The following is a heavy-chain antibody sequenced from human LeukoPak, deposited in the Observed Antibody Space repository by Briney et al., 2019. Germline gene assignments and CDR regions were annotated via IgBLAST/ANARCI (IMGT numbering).Heavy chain of an antibody. CDR3: ATLIVVVPAARGWFDP. Sequence: ASVKVSCKVSGYTLTELSMHWVRQAPGKGLEWMGGFDPEDGETIYAQKFQGRVTMTEDTSTDTAYMELSSLRSEDTAVYYCATLIVVVPAARGWFDPWGQGTLVTVSS. CDR2: FDPEDGET. J-gene: IGHJ5*02. V-gene: IGHV1-24*01. D-gene: IGHD2-2*01. CDR1: GYTLTELS.